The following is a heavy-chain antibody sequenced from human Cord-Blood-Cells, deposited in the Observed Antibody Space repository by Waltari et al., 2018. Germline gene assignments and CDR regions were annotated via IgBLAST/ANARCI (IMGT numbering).Heavy chain of an antibody. CDR1: GGSISSSSYY. V-gene: IGHV4-39*01. CDR2: IYYSGST. D-gene: IGHD2-2*02. CDR3: ASHVYCSSTSCYTPNAFDI. Sequence: QLQLQESGPGLVKPSETLSLTCTVSGGSISSSSYYWGWIRQPPGKGLEWIGSIYYSGSTDYNPSLKSRVTISVDTSKNQFSLKLSSVTAADTAVYYCASHVYCSSTSCYTPNAFDIWGQGTMVTVSS. J-gene: IGHJ3*02.